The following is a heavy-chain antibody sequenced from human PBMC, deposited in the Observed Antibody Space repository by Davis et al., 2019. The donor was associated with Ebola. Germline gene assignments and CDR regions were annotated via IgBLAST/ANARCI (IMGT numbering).Heavy chain of an antibody. D-gene: IGHD3-16*01. CDR1: GYTSTDFA. CDR2: ITTNTATP. V-gene: IGHV7-4-1*01. J-gene: IGHJ4*02. Sequence: AASVKVSCKASGYTSTDFAVNWYRQAPGQRFEWLGWITTNTATPTYARGLSERFVFSLDTSVNTAFLQISNLRAEDSDIYYCARGMGELALNWGQGTRITVSS. CDR3: ARGMGELALN.